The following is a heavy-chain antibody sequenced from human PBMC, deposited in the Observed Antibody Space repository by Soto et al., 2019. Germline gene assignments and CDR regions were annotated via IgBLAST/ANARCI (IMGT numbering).Heavy chain of an antibody. J-gene: IGHJ6*01. CDR2: INGGNGNT. Sequence: GSVKVSFKASGCRFTTYAMHLVRQAPGQSLEWMGWINGGNGNTKYSHKFQDRVTITRDTSASIAYMELSSLRSEDTAVYYCARRKGMEENYYYYGMDVWGQGTTVTVSS. D-gene: IGHD1-1*01. CDR1: GCRFTTYA. CDR3: ARRKGMEENYYYYGMDV. V-gene: IGHV1-3*01.